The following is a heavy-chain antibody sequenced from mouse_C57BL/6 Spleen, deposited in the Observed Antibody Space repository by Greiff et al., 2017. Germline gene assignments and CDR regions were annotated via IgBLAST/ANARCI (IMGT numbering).Heavy chain of an antibody. CDR3: ARRYGSTLYYAMDY. Sequence: VQLKESGAELVKPGASVKISCKASGYAFSSYWMNWVKQRPGKGLEWIGQIYPGDGDTNYNGKFKGKATLTADKSSSTAYMQLSSLTSEDSAVYFCARRYGSTLYYAMDYWGQGTSVTVSS. J-gene: IGHJ4*01. CDR1: GYAFSSYW. D-gene: IGHD1-1*01. V-gene: IGHV1-80*01. CDR2: IYPGDGDT.